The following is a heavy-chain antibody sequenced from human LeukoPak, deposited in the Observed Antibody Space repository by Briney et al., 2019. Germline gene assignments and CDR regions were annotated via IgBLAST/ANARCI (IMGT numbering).Heavy chain of an antibody. D-gene: IGHD2-15*01. Sequence: ASVKVSCKVSGYTLTELSIHWVRQAPGKGFEWMGGFDPGDGEIIYAQKFQDRVTMTEDTSTDTAYMELSSLKSEDTAVYYCATVPVATVAYCSGGSCYSEEVLGWFGPWGQGTLVTVSS. CDR2: FDPGDGEI. CDR3: ATVPVATVAYCSGGSCYSEEVLGWFGP. J-gene: IGHJ5*02. V-gene: IGHV1-24*01. CDR1: GYTLTELS.